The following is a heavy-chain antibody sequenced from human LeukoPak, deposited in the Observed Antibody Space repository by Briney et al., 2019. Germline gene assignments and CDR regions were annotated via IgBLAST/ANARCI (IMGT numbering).Heavy chain of an antibody. J-gene: IGHJ6*02. Sequence: SSETLSLTCTVSGGSISSYYWSWIRQPPGKGLEWIGYIYYSGSTNYNPSLKSRVTISVDTSKNQFSLKLSSVTAADTAVYYCARGRSNYYGMDVWGQGTTVTVSS. CDR3: ARGRSNYYGMDV. D-gene: IGHD1-26*01. CDR1: GGSISSYY. CDR2: IYYSGST. V-gene: IGHV4-59*01.